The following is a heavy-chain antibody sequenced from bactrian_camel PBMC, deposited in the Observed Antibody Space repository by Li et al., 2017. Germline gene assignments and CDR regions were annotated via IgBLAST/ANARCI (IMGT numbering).Heavy chain of an antibody. CDR3: ATGNVGWFRSAY. CDR2: IDSDGNT. V-gene: IGHV3S53*01. CDR1: TSRYSRNC. D-gene: IGHD2*01. J-gene: IGHJ4*01. Sequence: LVESGGGSVQTGGSLRLSCAASTSRYSRNCMGWFRQIPDREREGVASIDSDGNTGYGDSVKGRFTISRDNAKNTLYLQLNGLKTEDTAMYYCATGNVGWFRSAYWGQG.